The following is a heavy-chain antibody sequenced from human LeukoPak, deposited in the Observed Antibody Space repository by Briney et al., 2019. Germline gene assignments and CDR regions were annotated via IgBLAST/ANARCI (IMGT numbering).Heavy chain of an antibody. CDR1: GYTFTSYG. J-gene: IGHJ6*03. CDR3: ARDLYYDFWSGYYSPHYYYYYMDV. Sequence: ASVKASCKASGYTFTSYGISWVRQAPGQGLEWMGWISAYNGNTNYAQKLQGRVTMTTDTSTSTAYMELRSLRSDDTAVYYCARDLYYDFWSGYYSPHYYYYYMDVWGKGTTVTVSS. CDR2: ISAYNGNT. V-gene: IGHV1-18*01. D-gene: IGHD3-3*01.